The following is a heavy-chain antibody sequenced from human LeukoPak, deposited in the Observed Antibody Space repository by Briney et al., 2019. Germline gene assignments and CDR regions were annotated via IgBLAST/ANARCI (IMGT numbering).Heavy chain of an antibody. J-gene: IGHJ4*02. D-gene: IGHD3-10*01. CDR3: ARGGDHYGSGSPINPYYFDY. Sequence: GESLKISCKGSGYSFTSYWIGWVRQMPGKGLEWMGIIYPGDSDTRYSPSFQGQVTISADKSISTAYLQWSSLKASDTAMYYCARGGDHYGSGSPINPYYFDYWGQGTLVTVSS. V-gene: IGHV5-51*01. CDR2: IYPGDSDT. CDR1: GYSFTSYW.